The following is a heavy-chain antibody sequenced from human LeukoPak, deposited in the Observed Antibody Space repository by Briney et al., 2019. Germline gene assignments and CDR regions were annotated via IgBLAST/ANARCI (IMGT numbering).Heavy chain of an antibody. V-gene: IGHV3-30*18. CDR2: ISYDGSNK. D-gene: IGHD5-24*01. J-gene: IGHJ4*02. Sequence: GGSLRLSCAASGFTFSSYGMHWVRQAPGKGLEWVAVISYDGSNKYYADSVKGRFTISRDNSKNTLYLQMNSLRAEDTAVYYCAKGMVEMATTGFDYWGQGTLVTVSS. CDR3: AKGMVEMATTGFDY. CDR1: GFTFSSYG.